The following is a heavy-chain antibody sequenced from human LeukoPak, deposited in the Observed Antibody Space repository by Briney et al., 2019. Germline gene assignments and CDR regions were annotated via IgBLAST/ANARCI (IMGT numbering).Heavy chain of an antibody. Sequence: GGSLRLSCSGSGFTFINYAMHWVRQAPARGREYVSAISDNGGTTYYASSVKGKFIIFIDNSKNTLYLQMSSLTAEDTAVYYCVKDGRYCSGGNCFWGQGTLVTVSS. CDR3: VKDGRYCSGGNCF. V-gene: IGHV3-64D*06. J-gene: IGHJ4*02. D-gene: IGHD2-15*01. CDR2: ISDNGGTT. CDR1: GFTFINYA.